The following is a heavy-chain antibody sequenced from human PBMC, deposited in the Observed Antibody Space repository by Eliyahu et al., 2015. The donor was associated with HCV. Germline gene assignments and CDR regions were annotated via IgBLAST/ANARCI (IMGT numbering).Heavy chain of an antibody. CDR1: GGSFSGYY. CDR3: VYYGSGSYYYFDY. J-gene: IGHJ4*02. Sequence: QVQLQQWGAGLLKPSETLSLXCAVYGGSFSGYYWSWIRQPPGKGLEWIGEINHSGSTNYNPSLKSRVTISVDTSKNQFSLKLSSVTAADTAVYYCVYYGSGSYYYFDYWGQGTLVTVSS. D-gene: IGHD3-10*01. V-gene: IGHV4-34*01. CDR2: INHSGST.